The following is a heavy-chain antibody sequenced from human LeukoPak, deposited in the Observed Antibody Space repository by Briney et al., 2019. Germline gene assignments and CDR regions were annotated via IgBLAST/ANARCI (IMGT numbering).Heavy chain of an antibody. J-gene: IGHJ4*02. CDR1: GDTFSSYT. D-gene: IGHD3-10*01. CDR3: ARDSGELSLYN. Sequence: SVKVSCKASGDTFSSYTITWVRQAPGQGLEWMGGIIPIFATTNYAQKFQGRVTITADESTGTAYMELSSLRSDDTAVYYCARDSGELSLYNWGQGTLVTVSS. CDR2: IIPIFATT. V-gene: IGHV1-69*13.